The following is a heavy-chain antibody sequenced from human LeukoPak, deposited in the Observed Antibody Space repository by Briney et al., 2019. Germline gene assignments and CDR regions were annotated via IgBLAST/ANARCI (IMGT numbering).Heavy chain of an antibody. D-gene: IGHD5-12*01. CDR2: ISAYNGNT. V-gene: IGHV1-18*01. CDR3: AIGDPRRGYSGYAPAFDY. CDR1: GYTFTSYG. Sequence: ASVKVSCKASGYTFTSYGISWVRQAPGQGLEWVGWISAYNGNTNYAQKLQGRVTMTTDTSTSTAYMELRSLRSDDTAVYYCAIGDPRRGYSGYAPAFDYWGQGTLVTVSS. J-gene: IGHJ4*02.